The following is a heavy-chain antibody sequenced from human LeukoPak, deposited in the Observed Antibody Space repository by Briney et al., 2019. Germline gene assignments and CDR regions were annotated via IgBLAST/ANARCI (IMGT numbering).Heavy chain of an antibody. Sequence: TPSETLSLTCTVSGGSISSGSYYWSWIRQPAGRGLEWIGRVYTSGSTNYNPSLKSRVTISVDTSKNQFSLKLSSVTAADTAVYYCARNRSYYDFWSSPRAGWFDPWGQGTLVTVSS. V-gene: IGHV4-61*02. CDR1: GGSISSGSYY. D-gene: IGHD3-3*01. J-gene: IGHJ5*02. CDR3: ARNRSYYDFWSSPRAGWFDP. CDR2: VYTSGST.